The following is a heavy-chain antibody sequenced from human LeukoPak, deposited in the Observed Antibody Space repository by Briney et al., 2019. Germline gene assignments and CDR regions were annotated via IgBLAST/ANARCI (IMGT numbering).Heavy chain of an antibody. D-gene: IGHD6-19*01. Sequence: NASETLSLTCTVSGGSISSGDYYWSWIRQPPGKGLEWIGYIYYSGSTYYNPSLKSRVTISVDTSKNQFSLKLSSVTAADTAVYYCARATYSSGWASKGGDLDYWGQGTLVTVSS. CDR3: ARATYSSGWASKGGDLDY. CDR2: IYYSGST. J-gene: IGHJ4*02. CDR1: GGSISSGDYY. V-gene: IGHV4-30-4*01.